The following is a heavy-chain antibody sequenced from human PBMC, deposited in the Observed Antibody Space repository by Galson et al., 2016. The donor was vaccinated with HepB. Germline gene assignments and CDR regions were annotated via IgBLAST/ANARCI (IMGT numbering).Heavy chain of an antibody. J-gene: IGHJ6*04. CDR1: GYTFTTYG. CDR2: ISNYNGDT. Sequence: SVKVSCKASGYTFTTYGISWVRQAPGQGLEWMGWISNYNGDTKYAQKFQGRVTMTTAKSTNTAYMERRGLRFDDTAVYFCAREGRGGEYSYAYGLDVWGKGTSVTVSS. D-gene: IGHD2/OR15-2a*01. CDR3: AREGRGGEYSYAYGLDV. V-gene: IGHV1-18*01.